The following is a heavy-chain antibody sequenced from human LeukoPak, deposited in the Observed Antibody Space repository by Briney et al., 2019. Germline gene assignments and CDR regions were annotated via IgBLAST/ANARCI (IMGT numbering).Heavy chain of an antibody. CDR3: ARHGEKSYDFWSGYPNNWFDP. J-gene: IGHJ5*02. V-gene: IGHV5-51*01. Sequence: GESLKISCKGSGYSFTSYWIGWVRQMPGKGLEWVGIIYPGGSDTRYSPSFQGQVTISADKSISTAYLQWSSLKVSDTAMYYCARHGEKSYDFWSGYPNNWFDPWGQGTLVTVSS. CDR2: IYPGGSDT. D-gene: IGHD3-3*01. CDR1: GYSFTSYW.